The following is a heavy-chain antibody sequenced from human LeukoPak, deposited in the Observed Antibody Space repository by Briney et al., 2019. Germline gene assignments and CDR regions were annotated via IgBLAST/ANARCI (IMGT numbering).Heavy chain of an antibody. V-gene: IGHV3-30-3*01. J-gene: IGHJ3*02. Sequence: PGGSLRLSCAASGFTFSSYAMHWVRQAPGKGLEWVAVISYDGSNKYYADSVKGRFTISRDNPKNTLYLQMNSLRAEDTAVYYCARAYKIRDAFDIWGQGTMVTVSS. CDR3: ARAYKIRDAFDI. D-gene: IGHD1-14*01. CDR2: ISYDGSNK. CDR1: GFTFSSYA.